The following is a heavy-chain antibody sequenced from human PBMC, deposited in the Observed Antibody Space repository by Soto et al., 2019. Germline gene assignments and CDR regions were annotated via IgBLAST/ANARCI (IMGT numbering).Heavy chain of an antibody. J-gene: IGHJ4*02. D-gene: IGHD2-15*01. CDR3: ARGGSGDILVVAPIDY. V-gene: IGHV4-31*03. CDR2: IFYSGST. CDR1: GYSISSGNYY. Sequence: QVQLQESGPGLVKPSQTLSLTCTVSGYSISSGNYYWSWIRQHPGKGLEWFGYIFYSGSTYYNPSLQSRVTISVDTSRNQFSLRLSSVTAADTAVYYCARGGSGDILVVAPIDYWGQGTLVTVSS.